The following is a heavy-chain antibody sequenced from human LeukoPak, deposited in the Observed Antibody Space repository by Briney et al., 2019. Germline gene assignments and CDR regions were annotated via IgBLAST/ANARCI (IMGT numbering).Heavy chain of an antibody. CDR2: ISSTGSST. CDR3: ARKTYGGNSWYFDF. J-gene: IGHJ4*02. V-gene: IGHV3-11*04. D-gene: IGHD4-23*01. Sequence: GGSLRLSCAASGFTFSDYYMSWIRQAPGKGLEWVSYISSTGSSTNYADSMEGRLTISRDNTKNSLYLQMNSLRTEDTAVYYCARKTYGGNSWYFDFWGQGTLVTVSS. CDR1: GFTFSDYY.